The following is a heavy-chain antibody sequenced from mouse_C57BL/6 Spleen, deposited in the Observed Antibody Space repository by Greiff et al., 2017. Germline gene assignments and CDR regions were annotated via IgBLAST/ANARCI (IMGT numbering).Heavy chain of an antibody. CDR2: INPNNGGT. Sequence: EVQLQQSGPELVKPGASVKISCKASGYTFTDYYMNWVKQSHGKSLEWIGDINPNNGGTSYNQKFKGKATLTVDKSSSTAYMELRSLTSEDSAVYYCASYDDGFDYWGQGTTLTVSS. D-gene: IGHD2-4*01. J-gene: IGHJ2*01. V-gene: IGHV1-26*01. CDR3: ASYDDGFDY. CDR1: GYTFTDYY.